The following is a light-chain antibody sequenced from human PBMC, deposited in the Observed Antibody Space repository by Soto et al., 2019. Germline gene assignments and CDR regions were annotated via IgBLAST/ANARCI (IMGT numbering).Light chain of an antibody. V-gene: IGKV3-20*01. CDR3: QQYGSSPWT. Sequence: EIVLTQSPGTLSLSQGERATLSCRARQSVSSSYLAWYQQKPGQAPRLLIYGASSRATGIPDRFSGSGSGTDFTLTISRLEPEDFAVYYCQQYGSSPWTFGQGTKVDIK. CDR2: GAS. J-gene: IGKJ1*01. CDR1: QSVSSSY.